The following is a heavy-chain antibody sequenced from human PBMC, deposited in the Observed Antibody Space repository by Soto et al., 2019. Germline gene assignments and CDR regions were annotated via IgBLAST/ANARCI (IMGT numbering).Heavy chain of an antibody. Sequence: PSETLSLTCTVSGGSISSSSYYWGWIRQPPGKGLEWIGSIYYSGSTYYNPSLKSPVTISVDTSKNQFSLKLSSVTAADTAVYYCARGYCSGGSCYRYWGQGSQVTVSS. CDR1: GGSISSSSYY. CDR3: ARGYCSGGSCYRY. CDR2: IYYSGST. D-gene: IGHD2-15*01. J-gene: IGHJ4*02. V-gene: IGHV4-39*01.